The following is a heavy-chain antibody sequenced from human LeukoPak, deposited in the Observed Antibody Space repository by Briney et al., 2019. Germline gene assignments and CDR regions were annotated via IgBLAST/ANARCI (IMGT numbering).Heavy chain of an antibody. V-gene: IGHV1-69*13. CDR2: IIPIFGTA. J-gene: IGHJ5*02. CDR1: GGTFSSYA. CDR3: AILSHGGGVGYCTNGVCHNWFDP. Sequence: ASVKVSCKASGGTFSSYAISWVRQAPGHGLEWMGGIIPIFGTANYAQKFQGRVTITADESTSTAYMELSSLRSEDTAVYYCAILSHGGGVGYCTNGVCHNWFDPWGQGTLVTVSS. D-gene: IGHD2-8*01.